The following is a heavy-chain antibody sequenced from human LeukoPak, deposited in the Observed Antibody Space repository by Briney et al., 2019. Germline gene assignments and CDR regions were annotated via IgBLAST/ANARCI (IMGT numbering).Heavy chain of an antibody. CDR1: GFTFSKFP. J-gene: IGHJ3*02. CDR3: ANSLFTSATGTGRAFHI. V-gene: IGHV3-23*01. D-gene: IGHD1-1*01. Sequence: PGGSLRLSCAASGFTFSKFPMGWVRQAPWRGLEWVSSISASGDVTFYADSRRGRFTISRDNSKSTLYLQMNGLRAEETAIFYCANSLFTSATGTGRAFHIWGQGTRVTVSS. CDR2: ISASGDVT.